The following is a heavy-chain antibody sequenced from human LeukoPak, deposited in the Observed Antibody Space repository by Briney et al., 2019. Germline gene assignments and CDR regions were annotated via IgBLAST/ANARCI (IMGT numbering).Heavy chain of an antibody. J-gene: IGHJ5*02. V-gene: IGHV5-51*01. Sequence: GESLKISCKGSGCSFTSYWIGWVRQMPGKGLEWMGIIYPGDSDTRYSPSFQGQVTISADKSISTAYLQWSSLRSEDTAVYYCARKRVLLWRRDWFDPWGQGTLVTVSS. CDR2: IYPGDSDT. CDR1: GCSFTSYW. CDR3: ARKRVLLWRRDWFDP. D-gene: IGHD3-10*01.